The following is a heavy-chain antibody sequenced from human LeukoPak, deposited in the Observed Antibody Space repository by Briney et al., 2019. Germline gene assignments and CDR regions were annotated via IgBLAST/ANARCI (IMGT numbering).Heavy chain of an antibody. CDR3: ARGSNPYYYYYGMDV. CDR2: IYYSGST. CDR1: GGSISSSSYY. V-gene: IGHV4-39*07. J-gene: IGHJ6*02. Sequence: SETLSLTCTVSGGSISSSSYYWGWIRQPPGKGLEWIGSIYYSGSTYYNPSLKSRVTISVDTSKNQFSLKLSSVTAADTAVYYCARGSNPYYYYYGMDVWGQGTTVTVSS.